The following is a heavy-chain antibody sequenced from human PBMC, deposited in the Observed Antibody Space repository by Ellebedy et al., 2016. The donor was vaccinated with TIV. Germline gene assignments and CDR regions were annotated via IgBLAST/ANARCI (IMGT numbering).Heavy chain of an antibody. J-gene: IGHJ3*02. CDR3: ARDGSYGDFRTPTHALNM. CDR1: GFTLSNYW. V-gene: IGHV3-7*01. D-gene: IGHD4-17*01. CDR2: INEDGTKK. Sequence: GESLKISCTASGFTLSNYWMTWVRQAPGRGLEWVANINEDGTKKHFVDSVRGRLTISRDDAGNSLFLQMNSLGAENTAVYYCARDGSYGDFRTPTHALNMWGQGTMVTVSS.